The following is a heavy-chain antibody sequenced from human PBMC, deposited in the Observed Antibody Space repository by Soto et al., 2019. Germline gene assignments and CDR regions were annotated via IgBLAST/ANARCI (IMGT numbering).Heavy chain of an antibody. CDR1: GYSFTSYW. CDR2: IYPGDSDA. J-gene: IGHJ4*02. V-gene: IGHV5-51*01. CDR3: ARQGGEYNTMSDY. D-gene: IGHD3-10*01. Sequence: GESLKISCKGSGYSFTSYWIGSVRQMPGKGLEWMGMIYPGDSDARYSPSFEGQVTFSVDKSINTAYLQWKSLKASDTAMYYCARQGGEYNTMSDYWGQGSLVTVSS.